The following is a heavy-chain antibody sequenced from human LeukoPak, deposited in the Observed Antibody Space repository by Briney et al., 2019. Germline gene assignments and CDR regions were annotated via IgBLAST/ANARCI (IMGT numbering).Heavy chain of an antibody. CDR3: ARDSLWFDP. Sequence: GGSLRLSCAASGFTFSSSWMSWVRQAPGKGLEWVANINQDGSEKYYVDSVKGRFTISRDNAKNSLYLQMNSLRAEDTAVYYCARDSLWFDPWGQGTLVTVSS. J-gene: IGHJ5*02. V-gene: IGHV3-7*01. CDR2: INQDGSEK. CDR1: GFTFSSSW.